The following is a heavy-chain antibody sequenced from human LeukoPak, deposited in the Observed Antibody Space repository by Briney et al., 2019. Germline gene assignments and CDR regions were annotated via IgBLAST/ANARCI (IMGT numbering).Heavy chain of an antibody. CDR3: AKDVAHIAVTGTDWFDP. CDR1: GFTFSSYA. CDR2: ISYNGGST. V-gene: IGHV3-64*04. J-gene: IGHJ5*02. Sequence: GGSLRLSCSASGFTFSSYAVHWVRQAPGKGLEYVSGISYNGGSTFYADSVKGRFTISRDNSKNTLYLQMNSLRDEDTAIYYCAKDVAHIAVTGTDWFDPWGQGTLVTVSS. D-gene: IGHD6-19*01.